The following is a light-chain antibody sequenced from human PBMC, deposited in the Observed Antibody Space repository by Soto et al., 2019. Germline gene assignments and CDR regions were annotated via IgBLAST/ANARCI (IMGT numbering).Light chain of an antibody. CDR2: KTS. Sequence: DIQMTQSPSTLSASVGDRVTITCLASQSISNWLAWYQQKPGKAPKLLIYKTSNLESGVPSRFSGSGSETEFTLTISSLQPEDFATYYCLQNNSYPRTFGQGTKVDIK. J-gene: IGKJ1*01. CDR3: LQNNSYPRT. CDR1: QSISNW. V-gene: IGKV1-5*03.